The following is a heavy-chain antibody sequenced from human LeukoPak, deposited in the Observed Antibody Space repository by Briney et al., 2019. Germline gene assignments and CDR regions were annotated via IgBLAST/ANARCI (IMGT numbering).Heavy chain of an antibody. CDR2: ISGSGGST. Sequence: PGGSLRLSCAASGFTFSSYSMNWVRQAPGKGLEWVSAISGSGGSTYYADSVKGRFTISRDNSKNTLYLQMNSLRAEDTAVYYCAKDGPYGSDYYFDYWGQGTLVTVSS. V-gene: IGHV3-23*01. J-gene: IGHJ4*02. CDR1: GFTFSSYS. CDR3: AKDGPYGSDYYFDY. D-gene: IGHD4-17*01.